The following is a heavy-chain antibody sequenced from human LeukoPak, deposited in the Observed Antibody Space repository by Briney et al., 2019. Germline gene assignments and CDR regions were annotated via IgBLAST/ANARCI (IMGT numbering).Heavy chain of an antibody. D-gene: IGHD5-12*01. J-gene: IGHJ3*02. CDR1: GGTFSSYA. Sequence: GASVKVSCKASGGTFSSYAISWVRQAPGQGLEWMGGIIPIFGTANYAQKFQGRVTITADESTSTAYMELSSLRSDDTAVYYCARSKAAIDYHPDAFDIWGQGTMVTVSS. CDR3: ARSKAAIDYHPDAFDI. V-gene: IGHV1-69*13. CDR2: IIPIFGTA.